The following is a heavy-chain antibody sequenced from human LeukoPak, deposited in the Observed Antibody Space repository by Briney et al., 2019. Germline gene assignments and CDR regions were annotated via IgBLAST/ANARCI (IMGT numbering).Heavy chain of an antibody. CDR1: GGSMSSDY. CDR3: AGEESNYYFMDV. V-gene: IGHV4-59*01. J-gene: IGHJ6*03. D-gene: IGHD2/OR15-2a*01. Sequence: PSETLSLTCTVSGGSMSSDYWNWIRQPPGKGLEWIGYIYYSGSTNYNPSLKSRVTMSIDTSKNHFSLKLSSVTAADTAVYYCAGEESNYYFMDVWGQGTTVTISS. CDR2: IYYSGST.